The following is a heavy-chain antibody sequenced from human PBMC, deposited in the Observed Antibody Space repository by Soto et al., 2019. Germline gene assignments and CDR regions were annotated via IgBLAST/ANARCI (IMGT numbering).Heavy chain of an antibody. Sequence: QVQLVQSGAEVKKPGASVKVSCKASGYTFTGYYMHWVRQAPGQGLEWMGWINPNSGGTNYAQKFQGWVTMTRDTSISTAYMELSRLRSDDTAVYYCARANAVAGTWGWFDPWGQGTLVTVSS. CDR1: GYTFTGYY. J-gene: IGHJ5*02. CDR3: ARANAVAGTWGWFDP. V-gene: IGHV1-2*04. CDR2: INPNSGGT. D-gene: IGHD6-19*01.